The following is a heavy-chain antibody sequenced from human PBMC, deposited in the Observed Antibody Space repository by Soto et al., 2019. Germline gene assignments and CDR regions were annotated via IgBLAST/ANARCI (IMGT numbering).Heavy chain of an antibody. CDR3: AADWAGVGGYYYYGMDV. V-gene: IGHV1-58*01. CDR1: GFTFTSSA. J-gene: IGHJ6*02. CDR2: IVVGSGNT. Sequence: ASVKVSCKASGFTFTSSAVQWVRQARGQRLEWIGWIVVGSGNTNYAQKFQERVTITRDTSTSTAYMELSSLRSEDTAVYYCAADWAGVGGYYYYGMDVWGQGTTVTVSS. D-gene: IGHD3-3*01.